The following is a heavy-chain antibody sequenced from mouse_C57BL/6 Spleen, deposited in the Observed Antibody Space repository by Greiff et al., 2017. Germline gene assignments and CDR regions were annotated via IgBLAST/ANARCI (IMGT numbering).Heavy chain of an antibody. CDR1: GYTFTDYE. Sequence: QVQLQQSGAELVRPGASVTLSCKASGYTFTDYEMHWVKQTPVHGLEWIGAIDPETGGTASNQKLKGKAILTADISSSTTYMELRRLTSEDSAVYNYTRATNYYVSSPYFDYWGQGTTLTVSS. J-gene: IGHJ2*01. V-gene: IGHV1-15*01. D-gene: IGHD1-1*01. CDR2: IDPETGGT. CDR3: TRATNYYVSSPYFDY.